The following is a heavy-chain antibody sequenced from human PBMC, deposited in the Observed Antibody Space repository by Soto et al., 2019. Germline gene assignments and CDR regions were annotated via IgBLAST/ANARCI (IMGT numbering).Heavy chain of an antibody. CDR2: ISYDGSNK. J-gene: IGHJ4*02. Sequence: GGSLRLSCSATGFPIRSYAMRWGRQSPGKGLEWVAVISYDGSNKYYADSVKGRFTISRDNSRNTLYLQMNSLRAEDTAVYYCARDTVVVAATIFDYWGQGTLVTVSS. CDR3: ARDTVVVAATIFDY. CDR1: GFPIRSYA. D-gene: IGHD2-15*01. V-gene: IGHV3-30-3*01.